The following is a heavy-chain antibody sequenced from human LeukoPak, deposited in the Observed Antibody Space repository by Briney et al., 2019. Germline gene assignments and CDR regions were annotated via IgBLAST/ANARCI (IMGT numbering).Heavy chain of an antibody. D-gene: IGHD3-10*01. CDR3: ARLSPYYGSGSHLFDY. Sequence: SETLSLXCAVSGYSISSGYYWGWIRQPPGMGLEWIGSIYHSGSTYYNPYLKSRVTISVDTSKNQFSLKLSSVTAADTAVYYCARLSPYYGSGSHLFDYWGQGTLVTVSS. V-gene: IGHV4-38-2*01. CDR2: IYHSGST. CDR1: GYSISSGYY. J-gene: IGHJ4*02.